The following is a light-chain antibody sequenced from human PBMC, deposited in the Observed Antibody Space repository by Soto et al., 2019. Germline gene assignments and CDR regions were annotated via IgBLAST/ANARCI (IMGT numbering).Light chain of an antibody. J-gene: IGLJ2*01. CDR3: SSYTSSSTLL. Sequence: QSALTQPASVSGSPGQSITISCTGTNSDVGGYNYVSWYQQHPGKAPKFMIYDVSYRPSGVSNRFSGPKSGNTASLTISGLQAEDEADYYCSSYTSSSTLLFGGGTKLTVL. CDR1: NSDVGGYNY. CDR2: DVS. V-gene: IGLV2-14*01.